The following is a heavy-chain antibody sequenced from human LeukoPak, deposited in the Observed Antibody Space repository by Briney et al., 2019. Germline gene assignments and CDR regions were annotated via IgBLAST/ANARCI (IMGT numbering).Heavy chain of an antibody. CDR3: ARLRLDPCGTSCYISWFDP. CDR2: IYYSGNT. CDR1: GGSISSSSYY. V-gene: IGHV4-39*01. J-gene: IGHJ5*02. Sequence: SETLSLTCTVSGGSISSSSYYWGWIRQPPGKGLEWIGSIYYSGNTYCNPSLKSRVTISVDTSKNQFSLKLSSVTAADTAVYYCARLRLDPCGTSCYISWFDPWGQGTLVTVSS. D-gene: IGHD2-2*02.